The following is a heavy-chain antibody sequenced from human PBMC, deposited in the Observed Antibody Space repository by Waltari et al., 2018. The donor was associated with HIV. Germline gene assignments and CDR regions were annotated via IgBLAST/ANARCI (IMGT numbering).Heavy chain of an antibody. D-gene: IGHD3-10*01. Sequence: QVQLVESGGGVVQPGGSLRLSCTATGFIFSEHAFPGVRQVSGKGLDWVAVLSYDGTKKYYGDSVKGRFTVSRDNSKNTLYLQMTSLTTDDTAMFYCARSASGNYYQDPADTWGQGTLVSVFS. J-gene: IGHJ5*02. CDR2: LSYDGTKK. CDR3: ARSASGNYYQDPADT. CDR1: GFIFSEHA. V-gene: IGHV3-30*01.